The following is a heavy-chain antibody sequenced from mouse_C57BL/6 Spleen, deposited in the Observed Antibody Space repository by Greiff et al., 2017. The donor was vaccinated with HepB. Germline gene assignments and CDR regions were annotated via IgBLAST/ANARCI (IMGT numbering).Heavy chain of an antibody. CDR3: AREGLTGDYFDD. V-gene: IGHV1-76*01. J-gene: IGHJ2*01. Sequence: QVQLQQSGAELVRPGASVKLSCKASGYTFTDYYINWVKQRPGQGLEWIARIYPGSGNTYYNEKFKGKATLTAEKSSSTAYMQLSSLTSEDSAVYFCAREGLTGDYFDDWGQGTTLTVSS. D-gene: IGHD4-1*01. CDR1: GYTFTDYY. CDR2: IYPGSGNT.